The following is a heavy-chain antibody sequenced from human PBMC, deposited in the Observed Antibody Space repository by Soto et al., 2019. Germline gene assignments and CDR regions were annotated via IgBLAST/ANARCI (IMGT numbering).Heavy chain of an antibody. CDR2: IYHIGST. J-gene: IGHJ6*02. Sequence: SEVRSLTYGVSGGSIRSGNWWSWVRQPPGKGVEWIGEIYHIGSTKDNPYLKSRVAISVDKSKSQFSLKLSSLPAAHTAVSYCERYRTAVAGQYYYYGTDGWGEGTTV. V-gene: IGHV4-4*02. D-gene: IGHD6-19*01. CDR1: GGSIRSGNW. CDR3: ERYRTAVAGQYYYYGTDG.